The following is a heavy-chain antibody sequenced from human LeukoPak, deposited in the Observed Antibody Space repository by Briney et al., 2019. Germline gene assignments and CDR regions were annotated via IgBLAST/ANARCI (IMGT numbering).Heavy chain of an antibody. D-gene: IGHD2-2*01. Sequence: PGGSLRLSCAASGFTFSSYGMHWVRQAPGKGLEWVAFIRYDGSNKYYADSVKGRFTISRDNSKNTLYLQMNSLRAEDTAVYYCAKDFRQYQLLHLNWFDPWGQGTLVTVSS. CDR1: GFTFSSYG. CDR3: AKDFRQYQLLHLNWFDP. J-gene: IGHJ5*02. CDR2: IRYDGSNK. V-gene: IGHV3-30*02.